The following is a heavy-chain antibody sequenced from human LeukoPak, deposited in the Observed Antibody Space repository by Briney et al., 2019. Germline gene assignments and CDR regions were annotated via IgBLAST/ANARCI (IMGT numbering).Heavy chain of an antibody. Sequence: EASVKVSCKASGYTFTSYGISWVRQAPGQGLEWMGWISAYNGNTNYAQKLQGRVTMTTDTSTSTVYMELRSLRSDDTAVYYCATGQYYYDSSGQENFDYWGQGTLVTVSS. D-gene: IGHD3-22*01. J-gene: IGHJ4*02. CDR2: ISAYNGNT. V-gene: IGHV1-18*01. CDR1: GYTFTSYG. CDR3: ATGQYYYDSSGQENFDY.